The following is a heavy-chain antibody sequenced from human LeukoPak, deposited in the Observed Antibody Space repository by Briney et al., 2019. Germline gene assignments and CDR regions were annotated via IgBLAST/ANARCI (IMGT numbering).Heavy chain of an antibody. CDR1: GYTFTGYY. Sequence: ASVTVSCKASGYTFTGYYMHWVRQAPGQGLEWMGRINPDSGGTDYAQKFQGRVTMTRDTSISTAYMDLSRLRSDDTAVYYCARLGENGLLTGYFYPWGQGTLVTVSS. J-gene: IGHJ5*02. CDR2: INPDSGGT. CDR3: ARLGENGLLTGYFYP. V-gene: IGHV1-2*02. D-gene: IGHD3-9*01.